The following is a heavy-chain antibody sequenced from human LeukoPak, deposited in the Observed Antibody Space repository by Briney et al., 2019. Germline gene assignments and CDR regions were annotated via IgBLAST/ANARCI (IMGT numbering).Heavy chain of an antibody. CDR2: IYHSGST. D-gene: IGHD3-22*01. V-gene: IGHV4-38-2*02. CDR3: ARVGIYYDSSGYYWPHWFDP. CDR1: GYSISSGDY. Sequence: PSETLSLTCTVSGYSISSGDYWGWIRQPPGKGLEWIGSIYHSGSTYYNPSLKSRVTISVDTSKNQFSLKLSSVTAADTAVYYCARVGIYYDSSGYYWPHWFDPWGQGTLVTVSS. J-gene: IGHJ5*02.